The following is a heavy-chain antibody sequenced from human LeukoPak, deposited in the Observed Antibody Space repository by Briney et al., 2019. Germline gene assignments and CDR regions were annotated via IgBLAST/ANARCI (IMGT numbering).Heavy chain of an antibody. Sequence: GGSLRLSCAASGFTFSSYEMNWVRQAPGKGLEWVSYISSSGSTIYYADSVKGRFTISRNNAKNSLYLQMNSLRADDTAVYYCARVISSGWYLRWFDPWGQGTLVTVSS. V-gene: IGHV3-48*03. J-gene: IGHJ5*02. D-gene: IGHD6-19*01. CDR1: GFTFSSYE. CDR2: ISSSGSTI. CDR3: ARVISSGWYLRWFDP.